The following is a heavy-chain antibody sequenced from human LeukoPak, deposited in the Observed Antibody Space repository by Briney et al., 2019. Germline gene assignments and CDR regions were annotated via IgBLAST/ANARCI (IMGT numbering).Heavy chain of an antibody. J-gene: IGHJ4*02. Sequence: ASVKVSCKASGYTFTSYDINWVRQATGQGLEWMGWMNPNSGKTGYAQKFHGRVTMTRNTSISTAYMKPSSLTSEDTAMYYCARAGGYCGRISCPYYFDYWGQGSLVAVSS. CDR1: GYTFTSYD. CDR2: MNPNSGKT. D-gene: IGHD2-15*01. CDR3: ARAGGYCGRISCPYYFDY. V-gene: IGHV1-8*01.